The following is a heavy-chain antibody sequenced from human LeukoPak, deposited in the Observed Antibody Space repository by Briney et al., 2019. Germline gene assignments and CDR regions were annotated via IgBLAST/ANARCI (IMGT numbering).Heavy chain of an antibody. J-gene: IGHJ4*02. D-gene: IGHD1-26*01. V-gene: IGHV4-39*01. CDR2: IYYSGST. CDR1: GGSISSSSYY. Sequence: SETLSLTCTVSGGSISSSSYYWGWIRQPPGKGLEWIGSIYYSGSTYCNPSLKSRVTISVDTSKNQFSLKLSSVTAADTAVYYCARREWELLEGFDYWGQGTLVTVSS. CDR3: ARREWELLEGFDY.